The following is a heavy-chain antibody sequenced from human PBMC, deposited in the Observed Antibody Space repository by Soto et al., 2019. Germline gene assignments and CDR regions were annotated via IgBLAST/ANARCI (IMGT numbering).Heavy chain of an antibody. CDR1: GGSISSNNYY. Sequence: QLQLQESGPGMVKPSETLSLTCSVSGGSISSNNYYWGWIRQPPGKGLEWIGSIYYSGSSYYNPSLKSRVTVSVDTSKNQFSLKLSSVTAADTAVFYCARHCSGSCSIGGDAFEIWGQGTMVTVS. D-gene: IGHD2-15*01. V-gene: IGHV4-39*01. J-gene: IGHJ3*02. CDR3: ARHCSGSCSIGGDAFEI. CDR2: IYYSGSS.